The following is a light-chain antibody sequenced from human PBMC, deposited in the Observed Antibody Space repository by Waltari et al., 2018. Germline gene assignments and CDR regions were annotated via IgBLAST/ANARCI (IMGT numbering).Light chain of an antibody. V-gene: IGLV2-8*01. J-gene: IGLJ2*01. Sequence: QSALTQPPSASGSLGQSVTISCTGTNSDVGGYNYVSWSQQHPGKAPKLMIYEVSKRLSGVPDRFSGSKSGNTASLTVSGLQAEDEADYYCSSYAGNNNLVFGGGTKLTVL. CDR1: NSDVGGYNY. CDR2: EVS. CDR3: SSYAGNNNLV.